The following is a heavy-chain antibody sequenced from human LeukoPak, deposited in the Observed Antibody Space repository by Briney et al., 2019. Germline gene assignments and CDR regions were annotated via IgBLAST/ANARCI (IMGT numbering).Heavy chain of an antibody. D-gene: IGHD5/OR15-5a*01. V-gene: IGHV4-38-2*01. CDR2: IYNSVST. Sequence: SETLSLTCVVSDYSITSGDYWAWIRQPPGKGLEWIGGIYNSVSTSYNPSLKSRVTMSVDPSKNQFSLNLRSVTAADTAVYFCARNMSTEGWFDSWGRGTLVTVSS. J-gene: IGHJ5*01. CDR1: DYSITSGDY. CDR3: ARNMSTEGWFDS.